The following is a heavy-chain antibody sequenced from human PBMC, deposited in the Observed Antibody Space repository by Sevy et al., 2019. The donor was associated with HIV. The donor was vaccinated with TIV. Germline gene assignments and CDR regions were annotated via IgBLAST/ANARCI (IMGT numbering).Heavy chain of an antibody. CDR1: GFRFSDYG. CDR3: AKDRYFNDGYTDH. V-gene: IGHV3-30*18. J-gene: IGHJ4*02. CDR2: ISDNGSKK. D-gene: IGHD6-13*01. Sequence: GGSLRLSCAGSGFRFSDYGMHWVRQAPGKGLEWVAFISDNGSKKYLADSMKGRSTISRDNSKDIVFLQVHSLRGEDTAIYYCAKDRYFNDGYTDHWGQGTLVTVSS.